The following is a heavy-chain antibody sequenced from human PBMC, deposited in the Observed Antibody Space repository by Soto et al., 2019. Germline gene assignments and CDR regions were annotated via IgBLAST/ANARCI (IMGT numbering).Heavy chain of an antibody. J-gene: IGHJ5*02. D-gene: IGHD5-18*01. CDR3: ARVAAMSVRGWFGP. CDR2: IYYSGST. CDR1: GGAISSSRYY. V-gene: IGHV4-39*07. Sequence: PEETLSITCTVSGGAISSSRYYWGWNRQPPGKGLEWIGSIYYSGSTYYNPSLKSRITISVDTSKNQFSLKLSSVTAADTAVYYCARVAAMSVRGWFGPWGQGTLVTVYS.